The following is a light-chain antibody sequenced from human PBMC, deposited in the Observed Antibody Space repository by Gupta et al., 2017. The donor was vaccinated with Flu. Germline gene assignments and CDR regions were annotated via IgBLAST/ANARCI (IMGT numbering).Light chain of an antibody. V-gene: IGKV1-33*01. Sequence: IQMTQSPSSLSASVGDRVTITCQASQDISNYLNWYQQKPGKAPKLLIYDTSNLKAGVPSRFSGRGSGTEYSLTITSLQPEESATDYCRRDDRLPSAFGGGTTVEIK. CDR1: QDISNY. J-gene: IGKJ4*01. CDR3: RRDDRLPSA. CDR2: DTS.